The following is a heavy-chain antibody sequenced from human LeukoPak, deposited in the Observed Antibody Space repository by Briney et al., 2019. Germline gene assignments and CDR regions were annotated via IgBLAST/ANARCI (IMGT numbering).Heavy chain of an antibody. D-gene: IGHD2-15*01. Sequence: PSETLSLTCTVSGGSISSYYWSWIRQPPGKGLEWIGHIYYSGSTNYNPSLKSRVTISVDTSKNQFSLKLSSVTAADTAVYYCARRVDYYYYMDVWGKGTTVTISS. CDR2: IYYSGST. CDR1: GGSISSYY. CDR3: ARRVDYYYYMDV. J-gene: IGHJ6*03. V-gene: IGHV4-59*01.